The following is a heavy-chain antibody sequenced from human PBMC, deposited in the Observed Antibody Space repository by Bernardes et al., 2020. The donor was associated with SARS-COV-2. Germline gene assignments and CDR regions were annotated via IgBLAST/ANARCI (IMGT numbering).Heavy chain of an antibody. Sequence: GGSLRLSCAASGFSFEIYGMHWVRQAPGKGLEWVATISYDGSDTYFGDSVKGRFTISRDNSKNTLYLQMNNLTPEDTAVYYCARDKTRLAVFGVAIFFDYWGQGSLVTVSS. CDR3: ARDKTRLAVFGVAIFFDY. D-gene: IGHD3-3*01. CDR1: GFSFEIYG. J-gene: IGHJ4*02. V-gene: IGHV3-30*03. CDR2: ISYDGSDT.